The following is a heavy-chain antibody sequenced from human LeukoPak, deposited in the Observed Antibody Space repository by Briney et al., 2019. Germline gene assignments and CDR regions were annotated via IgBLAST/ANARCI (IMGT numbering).Heavy chain of an antibody. J-gene: IGHJ5*02. CDR2: FDPEDGET. Sequence: ASVKVSCKVSGYTLTELSMHWVRQAPGKGLEWMGGFDPEDGETIYAQKFQGRVTMTEDTSTDTAYMELSSLRSEDTAVYYCATVPGIVATLGWFDPWGQGTLVTVSS. V-gene: IGHV1-24*01. CDR3: ATVPGIVATLGWFDP. CDR1: GYTLTELS. D-gene: IGHD5-12*01.